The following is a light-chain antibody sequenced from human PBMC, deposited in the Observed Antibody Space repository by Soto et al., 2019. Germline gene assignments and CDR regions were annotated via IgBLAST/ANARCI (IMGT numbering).Light chain of an antibody. CDR2: DVS. CDR1: SSDVGGYNY. J-gene: IGLJ3*02. Sequence: QSALTQPRSVSGSPGQSVTISCTGTSSDVGGYNYVSWYQQHPGKAPKLMIYDVSKRPSGVPDRFSGSKSGNTASLTISGLQAEDEDDYYCCSYAGSYTWVFGGGTKLTVL. CDR3: CSYAGSYTWV. V-gene: IGLV2-11*01.